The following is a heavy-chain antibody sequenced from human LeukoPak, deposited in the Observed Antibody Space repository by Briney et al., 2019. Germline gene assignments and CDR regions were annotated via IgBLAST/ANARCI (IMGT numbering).Heavy chain of an antibody. CDR1: GGSISSSSYY. V-gene: IGHV4-39*01. D-gene: IGHD2-2*01. CDR3: ARGDCSSTICYSPMDV. CDR2: IYYSGST. J-gene: IGHJ6*03. Sequence: SETLSLTCTVSGGSISSSSYYWGWIRQPPGKGLEWIGSIYYSGSTHYNPSLKSRVTISVDTSKNQFSLKVNSVTAADTAVYYCARGDCSSTICYSPMDVWGKGTTVTVSS.